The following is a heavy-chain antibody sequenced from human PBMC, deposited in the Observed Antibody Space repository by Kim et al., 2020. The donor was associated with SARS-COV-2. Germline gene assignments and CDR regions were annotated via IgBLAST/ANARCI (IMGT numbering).Heavy chain of an antibody. Sequence: SETLSLTCTVSGGSVSSGSYYWSWIRQPPGKGLEWIGYIYYSGSTNYNPSLKSRVTISVDTSKNQFSLKLSSVTAADTAVYYCARSVGSYYKRGYYFDYWGQGTLVTVSS. CDR1: GGSVSSGSYY. CDR2: IYYSGST. J-gene: IGHJ4*02. V-gene: IGHV4-61*01. CDR3: ARSVGSYYKRGYYFDY. D-gene: IGHD3-10*01.